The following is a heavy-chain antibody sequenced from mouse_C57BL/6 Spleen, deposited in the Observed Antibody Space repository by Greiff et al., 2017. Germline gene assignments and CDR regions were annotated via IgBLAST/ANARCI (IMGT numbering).Heavy chain of an antibody. J-gene: IGHJ4*01. D-gene: IGHD3-2*02. Sequence: QVTLKESGPGILQSSQTLSLTCSFSGFSLSTSGMGVSWIRQPSGKGLEWLAHIYWDDDKRYNPSLKSRLTISKDTSRNQVFLKITSVDTADTATYYCARRQTAQAPYYAMDYGGQGTSVTVSS. CDR2: IYWDDDK. V-gene: IGHV8-12*01. CDR1: GFSLSTSGMG. CDR3: ARRQTAQAPYYAMDY.